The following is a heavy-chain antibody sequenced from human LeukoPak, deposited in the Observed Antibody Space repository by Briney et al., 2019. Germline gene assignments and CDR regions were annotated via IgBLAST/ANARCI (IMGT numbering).Heavy chain of an antibody. CDR2: ISAYNGNT. V-gene: IGHV1-18*01. CDR3: ARDHMNYDFWSGYSNWFDP. Sequence: VASVKVSCKASGYTFTTYGITWVRQVPGQGLEWMGWISAYNGNTNYAQKFQGRVTMTTDTSTSTAYMELKSLRSDDTAVYYCARDHMNYDFWSGYSNWFDPRGQGTLVTVSS. CDR1: GYTFTTYG. J-gene: IGHJ5*02. D-gene: IGHD3-3*01.